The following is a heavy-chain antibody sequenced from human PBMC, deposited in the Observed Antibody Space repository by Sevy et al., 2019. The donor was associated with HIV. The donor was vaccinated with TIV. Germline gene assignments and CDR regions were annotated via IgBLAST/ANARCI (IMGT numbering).Heavy chain of an antibody. CDR2: SNEDGSTT. J-gene: IGHJ6*02. CDR1: GFTFSSYW. Sequence: GGSLRLSCAASGFTFSSYWMHWVRQAPGKGLVWVSRSNEDGSTTNYADSVKGRFTISRDNAKNTLYLQMHSLRAEDVAVYYCARDIGGLGSFWGQGTTVTVSS. V-gene: IGHV3-74*01. D-gene: IGHD3-16*01. CDR3: ARDIGGLGSF.